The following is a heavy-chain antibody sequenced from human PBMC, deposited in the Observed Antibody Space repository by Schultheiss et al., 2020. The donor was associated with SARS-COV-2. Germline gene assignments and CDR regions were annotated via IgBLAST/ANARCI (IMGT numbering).Heavy chain of an antibody. V-gene: IGHV4-34*01. CDR3: ARGRIVGATGRVTDY. D-gene: IGHD1-26*01. CDR2: INHSGSN. CDR1: GGSFSGYY. J-gene: IGHJ4*02. Sequence: SETLSLTCAVYGGSFSGYYWSWIRQPPGKGLEWIGEINHSGSNNYNPSLKSRVTISVDRSKKHFSLNLTSVTAADTALYFCARGRIVGATGRVTDYWGQGTLVTVSS.